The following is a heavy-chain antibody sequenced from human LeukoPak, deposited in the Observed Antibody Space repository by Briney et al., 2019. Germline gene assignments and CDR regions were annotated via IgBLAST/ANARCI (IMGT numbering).Heavy chain of an antibody. Sequence: SETLSPTCAVHIGSFSDHYWTWIRQSPEKGLKGIGEINHRGSTNYNPSLKSRVTLSVDTSKNQFSLKLNSVTAADTAVYYCARGRVDIADHWGQGTPVTVSS. J-gene: IGHJ4*02. CDR2: INHRGST. CDR3: ARGRVDIADH. CDR1: IGSFSDHY. D-gene: IGHD5-12*01. V-gene: IGHV4-34*01.